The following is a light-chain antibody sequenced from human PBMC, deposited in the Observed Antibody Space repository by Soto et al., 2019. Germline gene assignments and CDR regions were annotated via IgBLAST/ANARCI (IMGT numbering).Light chain of an antibody. V-gene: IGKV1-39*01. J-gene: IGKJ1*01. Sequence: DIQMTQSPSNLSASVGDRVTISCRASQIISSFLNWYQQKPGKAPKLLIFLASSLQSGVPSRFSGSGSGADFTLTISSLQPEDFATYYCQQSYTVPLTFXQGTKVDIK. CDR2: LAS. CDR1: QIISSF. CDR3: QQSYTVPLT.